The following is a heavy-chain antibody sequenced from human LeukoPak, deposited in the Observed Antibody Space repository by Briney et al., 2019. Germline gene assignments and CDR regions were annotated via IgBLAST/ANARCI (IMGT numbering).Heavy chain of an antibody. D-gene: IGHD4-23*01. CDR1: GGSISSYY. CDR3: ARDYGGNSGWFDP. Sequence: SETLSLTCTVSGGSISSYYWSWIRQPPGKGLECIGFIYYSETTNYNPSFKSRVTISVDTSKNQFSLKLSSVTAADTAVYYCARDYGGNSGWFDPWGQGTLVTVSS. CDR2: IYYSETT. V-gene: IGHV4-59*12. J-gene: IGHJ5*02.